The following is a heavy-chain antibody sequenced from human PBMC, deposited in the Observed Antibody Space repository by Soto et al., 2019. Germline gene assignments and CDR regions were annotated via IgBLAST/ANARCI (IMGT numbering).Heavy chain of an antibody. CDR1: GFTFSSYS. CDR2: ISSSSSYI. V-gene: IGHV3-21*01. J-gene: IGHJ4*02. Sequence: ESGGGLVKPGGSLRLSCAASGFTFSSYSMNWVRQAPGKGLEWVSSISSSSSYIYYADSVKGRFTISRDNAKNSLYLQMNSLRAEDTAVYYCARGTSIAASNDYWGQGTLVTVSS. D-gene: IGHD6-6*01. CDR3: ARGTSIAASNDY.